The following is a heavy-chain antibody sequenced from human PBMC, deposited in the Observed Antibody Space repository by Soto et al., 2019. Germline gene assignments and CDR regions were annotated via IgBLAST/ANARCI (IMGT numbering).Heavy chain of an antibody. CDR1: GFTLSDHY. CDR2: TKNKAQRYTT. CDR3: VRWDSGNPEN. D-gene: IGHD1-26*01. V-gene: IGHV3-72*01. J-gene: IGHJ4*02. Sequence: EVQLVESGGGLVQPGGSLRLSCVVSGFTLSDHYIDWVRQAPGKGLEWVGRTKNKAQRYTTEYAPSVKGRFTISRDDAENSVYLQVNRRKTEDTAVYYCVRWDSGNPENWGQGTLVTVSA.